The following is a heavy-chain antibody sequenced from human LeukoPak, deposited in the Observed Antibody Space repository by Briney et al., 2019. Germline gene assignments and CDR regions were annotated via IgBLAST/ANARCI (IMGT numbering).Heavy chain of an antibody. V-gene: IGHV3-21*01. CDR2: ISISSNYI. Sequence: GGSLRLSCAASGFTFSRYSMNWVRQAPGKGLEWVSSISISSNYIYYADSVKGRFTISRDNAKNSLYLQMNSLRAEDTAVYYCAELGITMIGGVWGKGTTVTISS. CDR1: GFTFSRYS. CDR3: AELGITMIGGV. J-gene: IGHJ6*04. D-gene: IGHD3-10*02.